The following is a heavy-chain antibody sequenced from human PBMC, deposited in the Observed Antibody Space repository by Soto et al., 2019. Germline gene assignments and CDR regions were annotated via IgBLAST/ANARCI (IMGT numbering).Heavy chain of an antibody. J-gene: IGHJ5*01. CDR2: MNPNSGNT. Sequence: ASVKVSCKASGYTFNNYDIHWVRQAPGHGLEWMGWMNPNSGNTGYAQNFRGRVTMTQNTAIGTAYMELSSLRSDDAATYYCTRAYGAETFDFWGQGTRVTVSS. D-gene: IGHD3-10*01. CDR3: TRAYGAETFDF. V-gene: IGHV1-8*02. CDR1: GYTFNNYD.